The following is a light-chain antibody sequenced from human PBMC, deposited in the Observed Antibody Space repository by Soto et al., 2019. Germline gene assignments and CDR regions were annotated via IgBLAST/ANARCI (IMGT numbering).Light chain of an antibody. Sequence: IVLTQSPGTLSLSPGESATLSCRASQSVSSANFAWYKQKPGQAPRLLSYGASGRATGIPDRFSGSGSGTVFTLTINILEPDDFEVYYCHQYGNSPQTFGQGTKVDIK. V-gene: IGKV3-20*01. J-gene: IGKJ1*01. CDR3: HQYGNSPQT. CDR1: QSVSSAN. CDR2: GAS.